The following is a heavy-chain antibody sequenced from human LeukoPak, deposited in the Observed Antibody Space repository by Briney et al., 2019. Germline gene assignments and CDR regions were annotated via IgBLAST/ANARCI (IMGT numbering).Heavy chain of an antibody. V-gene: IGHV4-59*08. CDR3: ARLLRPGGRTGDAFDI. D-gene: IGHD1-26*01. CDR2: SYDSRDR. Sequence: ASETLSLTCTVSGATISGHHWTWIRQPPGTGLEWIGYSYDSRDRNYNPSLKSRVTITMDMSNNQFSLRRYSVTAADTAIYYCARLLRPGGRTGDAFDIWGQGTMVTVSS. J-gene: IGHJ3*02. CDR1: GATISGHH.